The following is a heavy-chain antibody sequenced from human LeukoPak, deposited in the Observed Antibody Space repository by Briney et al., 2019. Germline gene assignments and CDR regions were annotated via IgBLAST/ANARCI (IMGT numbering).Heavy chain of an antibody. Sequence: SVKASCKASGGTFSSYAISWVRQAPGQGLGMGGIIPIFGTANYAQKFQGRVTITTDESTSTAYMELSSLRSEDTAVYYCVRDHSSSQRHGFDYWGQGTLVTVSS. CDR2: IIPIFGTA. CDR3: VRDHSSSQRHGFDY. J-gene: IGHJ4*02. D-gene: IGHD6-6*01. V-gene: IGHV1-69*05. CDR1: GGTFSSYA.